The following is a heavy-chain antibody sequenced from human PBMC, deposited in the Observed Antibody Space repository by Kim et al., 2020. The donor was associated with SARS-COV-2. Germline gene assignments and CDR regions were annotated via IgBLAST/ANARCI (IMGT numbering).Heavy chain of an antibody. CDR1: GDSISGSSYY. CDR2: IYYSGTT. Sequence: SETLSLTCTVSGDSISGSSYYWGWIRQPPGKGLEWIGNIYYSGTTNYNPSLKSRVTISIDTSKNQFSLKLSSVTAADTAVYYCAKGLNWGQGTLVTFSS. CDR3: AKGLN. J-gene: IGHJ4*02. V-gene: IGHV4-39*01.